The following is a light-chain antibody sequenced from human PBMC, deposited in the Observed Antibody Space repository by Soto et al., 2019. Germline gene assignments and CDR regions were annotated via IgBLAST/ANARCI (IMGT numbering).Light chain of an antibody. CDR1: QTLYNW. Sequence: DIQMTQSPSTLSASVGDRVTITGRASQTLYNWLACYQQRPGKAPNLLIYKASILEIGVSSSLSGSGSGTGFTPTIGSLQPDGFAPYDCQHYNSYPYTFGHGTKLEIK. CDR2: KAS. CDR3: QHYNSYPYT. V-gene: IGKV1-5*03. J-gene: IGKJ2*01.